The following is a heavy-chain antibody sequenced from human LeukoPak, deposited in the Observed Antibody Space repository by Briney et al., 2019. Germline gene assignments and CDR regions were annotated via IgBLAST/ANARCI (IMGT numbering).Heavy chain of an antibody. J-gene: IGHJ4*02. CDR2: INTNTGNP. D-gene: IGHD4-23*01. CDR1: GYIFTSYA. CDR3: VRDSYHDQGGNSYLHY. V-gene: IGHV7-4-1*02. Sequence: ASVTVSCKASGYIFTSYAMNWVRQAPGQGLEWMAWINTNTGNPTYAQGFTGRFVFSLDTSVSTAYLQISSLKVEDTAVYYCVRDSYHDQGGNSYLHYWGQGTLVTVSS.